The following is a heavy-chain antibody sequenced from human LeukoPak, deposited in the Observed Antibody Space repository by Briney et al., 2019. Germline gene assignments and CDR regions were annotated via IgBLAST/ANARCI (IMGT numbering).Heavy chain of an antibody. CDR3: ARGLNYYGSGSYYNTWFDP. CDR2: INHSGST. CDR1: GGSFSGYY. D-gene: IGHD3-10*01. Sequence: PSETLSLTCAVYGGSFSGYYWSWIRQPPGKGLEWIGEINHSGSTNYNPSLKSRVTIPVDTSKNQFSLRLSSVTAADTAVYYCARGLNYYGSGSYYNTWFDPWGQGTLVTVSS. J-gene: IGHJ5*02. V-gene: IGHV4-34*01.